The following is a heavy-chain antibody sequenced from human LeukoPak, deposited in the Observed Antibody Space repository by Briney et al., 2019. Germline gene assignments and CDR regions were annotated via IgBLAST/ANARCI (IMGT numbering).Heavy chain of an antibody. Sequence: QPGGSLRLSCAATGFTFSTSWMHWVRQAPGKGLEWVAVIWYDGSNKNYADSVKGRFTISRDNSKNTVYLQMNSLTAEDTAAYYCAREFRQTYNSGWSLDYWGQATLVTVSS. CDR2: IWYDGSNK. V-gene: IGHV3-33*08. CDR1: GFTFSTSW. J-gene: IGHJ4*02. CDR3: AREFRQTYNSGWSLDY. D-gene: IGHD6-19*01.